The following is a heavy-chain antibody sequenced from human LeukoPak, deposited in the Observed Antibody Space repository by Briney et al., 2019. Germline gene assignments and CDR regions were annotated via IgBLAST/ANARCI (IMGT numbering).Heavy chain of an antibody. D-gene: IGHD1-1*01. CDR2: INYSGST. Sequence: PSETLSLTCTVSGGSISSSTYYWGWIRQPPGKRLEWIGSINYSGSTYHNPSLKSRVTISVDTSKNQYSLKLSSVTAADTTVYYCATWRQTNASIDYWGQGNLVTVSS. CDR1: GGSISSSTYY. J-gene: IGHJ4*02. V-gene: IGHV4-39*01. CDR3: ATWRQTNASIDY.